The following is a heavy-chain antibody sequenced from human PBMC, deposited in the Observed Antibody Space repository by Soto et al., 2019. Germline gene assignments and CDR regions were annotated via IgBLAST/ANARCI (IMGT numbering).Heavy chain of an antibody. J-gene: IGHJ4*02. Sequence: ASVKVSCKASGYTFTSYAMHWVRQAPGQRLEWMGWINAGNGNTKYSQKFQGRVTITRDTSASTACMELSSLRSEGTAVYYCARDSLYNWNLFDYWGQGTLVTVSS. CDR3: ARDSLYNWNLFDY. V-gene: IGHV1-3*01. CDR1: GYTFTSYA. CDR2: INAGNGNT. D-gene: IGHD1-1*01.